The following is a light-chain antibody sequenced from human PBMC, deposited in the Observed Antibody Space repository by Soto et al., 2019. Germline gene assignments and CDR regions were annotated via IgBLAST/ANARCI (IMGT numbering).Light chain of an antibody. CDR2: EVS. J-gene: IGLJ7*01. Sequence: QSALTQPASVSGSPGQSITISCTETSSDIGAYNYVSWYQQYPGKAPKLMIYEVSNRPSGVSNRFSGSKSGNTASLTISGLQAEDEADYYCSSYTTTSTAVFGGGTQLTVL. CDR3: SSYTTTSTAV. CDR1: SSDIGAYNY. V-gene: IGLV2-14*01.